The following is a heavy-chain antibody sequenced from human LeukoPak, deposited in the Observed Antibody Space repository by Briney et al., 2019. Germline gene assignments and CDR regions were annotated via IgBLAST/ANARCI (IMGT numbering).Heavy chain of an antibody. V-gene: IGHV4-59*01. CDR2: IYYSGST. D-gene: IGHD1-1*01. CDR1: GFSISSYY. Sequence: PSETLTLTCTVSGFSISSYYWSWIRQPPGKGLEWIWYIYYSGSTNYNPDLKSRVTISVDTSKNQFSLKLSSVTAADTAVYYCAGYNRYYFDYWGQGILVTVSS. J-gene: IGHJ4*02. CDR3: AGYNRYYFDY.